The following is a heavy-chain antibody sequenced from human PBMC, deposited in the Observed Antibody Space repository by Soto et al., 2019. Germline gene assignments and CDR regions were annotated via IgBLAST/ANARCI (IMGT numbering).Heavy chain of an antibody. V-gene: IGHV4-61*01. D-gene: IGHD5-12*01. CDR2: NYYSGST. CDR3: AREWLRTFDY. Sequence: QVQLQESGPGLVKPSETLSLTCTVSGGSVSSGSYYWSWIRQPPGKGLEWIGYNYYSGSTNYNPTLNSRVTLSVDTAKNQCSLTLSSVTAADTAVYYCAREWLRTFDYWGQGTLVTVSS. CDR1: GGSVSSGSYY. J-gene: IGHJ4*02.